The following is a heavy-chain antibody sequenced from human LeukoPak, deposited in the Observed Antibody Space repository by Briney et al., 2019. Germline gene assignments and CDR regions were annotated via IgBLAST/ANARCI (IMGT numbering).Heavy chain of an antibody. V-gene: IGHV1-69*02. Sequence: SVKVSCKASGGTFSSHTISWVRQAPEQGLEWMGRIIPLFGIVNYAQKFQDRVTITADKSTSTAYMEVSRLRSEDTAVYYCARIPSGDVDTAMVMYYHYGMDVWGQGTTVTVSS. J-gene: IGHJ6*02. D-gene: IGHD5-18*01. CDR2: IIPLFGIV. CDR1: GGTFSSHT. CDR3: ARIPSGDVDTAMVMYYHYGMDV.